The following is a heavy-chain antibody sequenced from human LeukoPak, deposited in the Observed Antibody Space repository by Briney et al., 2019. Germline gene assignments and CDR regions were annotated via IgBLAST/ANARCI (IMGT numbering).Heavy chain of an antibody. V-gene: IGHV5-51*01. CDR3: ARLGPPDYYGSGSYYYYYYYYMDV. J-gene: IGHJ6*03. CDR2: IYPGDSDT. D-gene: IGHD3-10*01. Sequence: GESLKISCKGSGYSFTSYWIGWVRQMPGKGLEWMGIIYPGDSDTRYSPSFQGQVTISADKSISTAYLQWSSLKASDTAMYYCARLGPPDYYGSGSYYYYYYYYMDVWGKGTTVTVSS. CDR1: GYSFTSYW.